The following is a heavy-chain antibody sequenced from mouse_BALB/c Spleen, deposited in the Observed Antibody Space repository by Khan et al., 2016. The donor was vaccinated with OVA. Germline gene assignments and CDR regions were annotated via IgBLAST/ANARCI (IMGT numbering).Heavy chain of an antibody. CDR2: IIPSTDST. Sequence: QVQLKQSGAELARPGASVKMSCKASGYTFTTYTIHWVKQRPGQGLEWIGYIIPSTDSTHYNQKFKDRATLTADKSASAAYMQLSILKSDDSSVYYCARYGAYDRSDGWFAYWGQGTLVTVSA. V-gene: IGHV1-4*01. D-gene: IGHD2-14*01. J-gene: IGHJ3*01. CDR3: ARYGAYDRSDGWFAY. CDR1: GYTFTTYT.